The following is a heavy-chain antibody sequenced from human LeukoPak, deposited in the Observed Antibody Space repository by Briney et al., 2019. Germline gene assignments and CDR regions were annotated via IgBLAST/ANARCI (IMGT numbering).Heavy chain of an antibody. CDR3: ARDGYGGIDY. D-gene: IGHD4-23*01. V-gene: IGHV4-39*07. CDR2: ISYSGTT. CDR1: GGSISSRPYY. J-gene: IGHJ4*02. Sequence: PSETLSLTCTVSGGSISSRPYYWGWVRQPPGKGLEWIGTISYSGTTYYSPSLKSRVTISLDTSKNQFSLKLSSVTAADTAIYYCARDGYGGIDYWGQGVLVTVSS.